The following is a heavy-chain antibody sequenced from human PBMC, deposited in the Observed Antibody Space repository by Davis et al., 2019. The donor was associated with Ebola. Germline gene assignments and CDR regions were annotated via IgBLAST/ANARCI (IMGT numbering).Heavy chain of an antibody. D-gene: IGHD2-15*01. CDR1: GFTFSSDW. V-gene: IGHV3-7*01. CDR3: ARLRYSDC. J-gene: IGHJ4*02. CDR2: IKQDGTEK. Sequence: GESLKISCAASGFTFSSDWMTWVRQAPGKGLEWVANIKQDGTEKNYADSVKGRFTISRDNAKNSVYLQMDNLRAEDTAIYYCARLRYSDCWGQGTLVTVSS.